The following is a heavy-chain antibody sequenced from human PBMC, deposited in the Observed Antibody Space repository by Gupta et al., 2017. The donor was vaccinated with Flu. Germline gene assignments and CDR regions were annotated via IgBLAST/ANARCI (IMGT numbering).Heavy chain of an antibody. CDR2: INHSGST. V-gene: IGHV4-34*01. J-gene: IGHJ6*02. D-gene: IGHD2-2*01. CDR3: AXALVVPAARYYYYYYGMDV. Sequence: WIRQPPGKGLEWIGEINHSGSTNYNPSLKSRVTISVDTSKNQFSLKLSSVTAADTAVYYXAXALVVPAARYYYYYYGMDVWGQGTTVTVSS.